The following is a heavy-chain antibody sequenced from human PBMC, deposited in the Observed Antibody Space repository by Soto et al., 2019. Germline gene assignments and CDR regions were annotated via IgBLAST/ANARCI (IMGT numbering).Heavy chain of an antibody. J-gene: IGHJ3*02. CDR2: ISAYNGNT. D-gene: IGHD3-9*01. CDR3: ARGGYYDILTGWRPIDAFDI. V-gene: IGHV1-18*01. Sequence: ASVKVSCKASGYTFTSYGISWVRQAPGQGLEWMGWISAYNGNTNYAQKLQGRVTMTTDTSTSTAYMELRSLRSDDTAVYYCARGGYYDILTGWRPIDAFDIWGQGTMVTVSS. CDR1: GYTFTSYG.